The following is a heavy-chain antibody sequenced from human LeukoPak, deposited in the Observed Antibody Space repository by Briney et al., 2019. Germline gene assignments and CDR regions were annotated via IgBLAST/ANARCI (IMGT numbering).Heavy chain of an antibody. J-gene: IGHJ4*02. CDR1: GFTFSSYW. CDR3: ARDLDS. Sequence: PGGSLRLSCAASGFTFSSYWMSWVRQAPGKGLEWVANVNKDGSDRYYVDSVKGRFTISRDSAENSVFLQMNSQRVEDTAVYYRARDLDSWGQGTLVTVSS. V-gene: IGHV3-7*03. CDR2: VNKDGSDR.